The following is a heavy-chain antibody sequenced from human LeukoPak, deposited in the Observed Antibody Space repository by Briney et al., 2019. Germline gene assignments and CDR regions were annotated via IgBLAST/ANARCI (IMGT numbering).Heavy chain of an antibody. CDR3: ARTDETAPAEDFQH. Sequence: GGSLRLSCAASGFTFSSYAMSWVRQAPGKGLEWVSGISGSGGNTYYADSVKGRFTISRDNSKNTLYLQMKSLRAEDTAVYYCARTDETAPAEDFQHWGQGTLVTVSS. V-gene: IGHV3-23*01. J-gene: IGHJ1*01. D-gene: IGHD2-21*02. CDR1: GFTFSSYA. CDR2: ISGSGGNT.